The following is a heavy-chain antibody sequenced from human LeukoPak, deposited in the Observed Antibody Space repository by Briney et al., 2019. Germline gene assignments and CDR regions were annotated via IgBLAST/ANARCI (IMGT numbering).Heavy chain of an antibody. D-gene: IGHD2-15*01. CDR2: IYHSGNT. V-gene: IGHV4-38-2*02. CDR1: GYSISSGYY. Sequence: SETLSLTCTVSGYSISSGYYWGWIRQPPGQGLEWIGSIYHSGNTYYSPSLKSRVTISVDTSKNQFSLKLSSVTAADTAVYYCARDWDQLVPSKGGPPRYFYFMDVWGKGTSVIVSS. J-gene: IGHJ6*03. CDR3: ARDWDQLVPSKGGPPRYFYFMDV.